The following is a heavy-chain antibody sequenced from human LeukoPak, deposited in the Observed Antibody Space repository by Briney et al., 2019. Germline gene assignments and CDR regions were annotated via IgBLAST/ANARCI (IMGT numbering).Heavy chain of an antibody. D-gene: IGHD5-12*01. CDR3: AKDRVWATSPRTIDY. Sequence: GGSLRLSCVASGFTFNNYAMNWARQAPGKGLEWVSGISANGGSTYYADSVKGRFTISRDNSKNTLYVQMNSLRAEDTAIYYCAKDRVWATSPRTIDYWGQGTLVTVSS. CDR1: GFTFNNYA. J-gene: IGHJ4*02. V-gene: IGHV3-23*01. CDR2: ISANGGST.